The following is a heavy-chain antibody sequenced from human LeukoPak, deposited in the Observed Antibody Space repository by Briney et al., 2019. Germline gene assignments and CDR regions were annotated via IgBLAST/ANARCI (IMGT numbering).Heavy chain of an antibody. CDR3: ARAPYGDQPVDY. V-gene: IGHV3-21*01. CDR2: ISSSSSYI. J-gene: IGHJ4*02. CDR1: GFTFSSYS. Sequence: GGSLRLSCAASGFTFSSYSMNWVRQAPGKGLEWVSSISSSSSYIYYADSVKGRFTISRDNAKNSLYLQMNSLRAEDTAVYYCARAPYGDQPVDYWGQGTLVTVSS. D-gene: IGHD4-17*01.